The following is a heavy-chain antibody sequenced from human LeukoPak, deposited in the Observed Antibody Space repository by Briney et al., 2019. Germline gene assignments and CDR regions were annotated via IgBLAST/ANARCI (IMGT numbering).Heavy chain of an antibody. CDR1: GGSISSYY. CDR2: IYYSGST. Sequence: SETLSLTCTVSGGSISSYYWSWIRQPPGKGLEWIGYIYYSGSTNYNPSLKSRATISVDTSKNQFSLKLSSVTAADTAVYYCAKDYRDLRQYYYYGKDVLGQGTTVTVS. CDR3: AKDYRDLRQYYYYGKDV. V-gene: IGHV4-59*01. J-gene: IGHJ6*02. D-gene: IGHD4-17*01.